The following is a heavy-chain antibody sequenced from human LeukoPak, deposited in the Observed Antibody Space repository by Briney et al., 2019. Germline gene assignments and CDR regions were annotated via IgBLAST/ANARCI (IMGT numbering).Heavy chain of an antibody. CDR1: GGYISSGGYY. Sequence: PSQTLSLTCTVSGGYISSGGYYWSWIRQHPGKGLEWNGYIYYSGSTYYNPPLKSRVTISVDTSKNQFSLKLSSVAAADTAVYYCARGDYGDPFYYYYGMDVWGQGTTVTVSS. CDR2: IYYSGST. V-gene: IGHV4-31*03. D-gene: IGHD4-17*01. J-gene: IGHJ6*02. CDR3: ARGDYGDPFYYYYGMDV.